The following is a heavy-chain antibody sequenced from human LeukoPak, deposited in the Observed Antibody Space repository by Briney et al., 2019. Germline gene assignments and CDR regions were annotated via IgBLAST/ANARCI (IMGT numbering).Heavy chain of an antibody. Sequence: SETLPLTCTVSGGSISSYYWSWIRQPAGKGLEWIGRIYTSGSTNYNPSLKSRVTMSVDTSKNQFSLKLSSVTAADTAVYYCARENYDFWSGYHRINWFDPWGQGTLVTVSS. CDR2: IYTSGST. D-gene: IGHD3-3*01. CDR3: ARENYDFWSGYHRINWFDP. V-gene: IGHV4-4*07. J-gene: IGHJ5*02. CDR1: GGSISSYY.